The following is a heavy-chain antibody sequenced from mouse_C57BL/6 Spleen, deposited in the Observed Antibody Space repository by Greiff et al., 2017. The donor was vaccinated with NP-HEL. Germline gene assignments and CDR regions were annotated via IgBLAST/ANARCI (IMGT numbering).Heavy chain of an antibody. Sequence: QVHVKQSGAELVKPGASVKLSCKASGYTFTEYTIHWVKQRPGQGLEWIGWFYPGSGSIKYNEKFKDKATLTADKSSSTVYMELSRLTSEDSAVYFCARHEDRSSAMDYWGQGTSVTVSS. CDR1: GYTFTEYT. V-gene: IGHV1-62-2*01. J-gene: IGHJ4*01. CDR3: ARHEDRSSAMDY. CDR2: FYPGSGSI.